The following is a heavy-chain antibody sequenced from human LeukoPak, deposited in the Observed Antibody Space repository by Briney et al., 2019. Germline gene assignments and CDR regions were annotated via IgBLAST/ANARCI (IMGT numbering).Heavy chain of an antibody. CDR3: ARHDGFRSPFDY. Sequence: GGSLRLSCAASGFTFSSFWMHWVRQAPGKGLVWVSCINGDGSVTGYAGSAKGRFTISRDNAKNTLYLQMNSLRAEDTAVYYCARHDGFRSPFDYWGQGTLVTVSS. CDR1: GFTFSSFW. V-gene: IGHV3-74*01. D-gene: IGHD2/OR15-2a*01. CDR2: INGDGSVT. J-gene: IGHJ4*02.